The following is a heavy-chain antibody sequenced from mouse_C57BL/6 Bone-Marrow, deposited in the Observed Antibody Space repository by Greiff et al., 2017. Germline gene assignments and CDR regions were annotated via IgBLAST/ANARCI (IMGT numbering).Heavy chain of an antibody. CDR3: ARTGGLQLDFDY. D-gene: IGHD2-4*01. CDR2: IDPSASYT. J-gene: IGHJ2*01. V-gene: IGHV1-50*01. Sequence: QVQLQQPGAELVKPGASVKLSCKASGYTFTSYWMQWVKQRPGQGLEWIGEIDPSASYTNYNQKFKGKATLTVDTSSSTAYMQLSSLTSEDSAVYYCARTGGLQLDFDYGGQGTTLTVSS. CDR1: GYTFTSYW.